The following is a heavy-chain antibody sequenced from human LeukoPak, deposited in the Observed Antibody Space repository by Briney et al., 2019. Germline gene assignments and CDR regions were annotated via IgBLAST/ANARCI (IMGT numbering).Heavy chain of an antibody. V-gene: IGHV3-33*06. D-gene: IGHD3-22*01. J-gene: IGHJ6*04. CDR1: GFDLSVYG. Sequence: GGSLRLSCVASGFDLSVYGMHWVRQAPGRGLEWVAVIWYDGSNTYYSDSVKGRFTISRDTSNGTLFLHMTDLRTEDTATYYCAKDRVAYEYFYFMDVWGRGTKVTVSS. CDR3: AKDRVAYEYFYFMDV. CDR2: IWYDGSNT.